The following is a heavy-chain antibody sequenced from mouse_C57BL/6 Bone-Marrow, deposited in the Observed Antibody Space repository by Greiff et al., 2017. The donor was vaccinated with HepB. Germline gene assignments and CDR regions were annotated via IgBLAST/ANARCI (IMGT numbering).Heavy chain of an antibody. CDR3: ARCYYGSSPYYYAMDY. J-gene: IGHJ4*01. CDR1: GYTFTSYW. CDR2: IDPSDSET. V-gene: IGHV1-52*01. Sequence: VQLQQPGAELVRPGSSVKLSCKASGYTFTSYWMHWVKQRPIQGLEWIGNIDPSDSETHYNQKFKDKATLTVDKYSSTAYMQLSSLTSEDSAVYYCARCYYGSSPYYYAMDYWGQGTSVTVSS. D-gene: IGHD1-1*01.